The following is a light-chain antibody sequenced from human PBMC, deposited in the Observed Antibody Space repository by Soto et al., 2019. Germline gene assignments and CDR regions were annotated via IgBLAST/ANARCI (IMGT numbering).Light chain of an antibody. Sequence: EIVLTQSPATLSLSPGERATLSCRASQCAGHYLAWYQQKPGQPPKLLIYDASSRATGIPARFSGSGSGTDFTLTISSLEPEDFAVYYCQQRNSWPRTCGPGTKGDIK. CDR1: QCAGHY. CDR2: DAS. J-gene: IGKJ3*01. V-gene: IGKV3-11*01. CDR3: QQRNSWPRT.